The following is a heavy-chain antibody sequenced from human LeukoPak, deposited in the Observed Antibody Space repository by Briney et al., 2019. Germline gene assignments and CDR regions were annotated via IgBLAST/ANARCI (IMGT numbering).Heavy chain of an antibody. CDR1: AFTYSSYE. CDR3: ARPPSISNTYFGMDV. J-gene: IGHJ6*02. CDR2: ISRSGTTI. V-gene: IGHV3-48*03. D-gene: IGHD2/OR15-2a*01. Sequence: GGSLSFSAAASAFTYSSYEMNRLRQAPGKGLEWVSYISRSGTTIYYADSVKGRFTISRDNAKNSLYLQMNRLRAADTAVYYCARPPSISNTYFGMDVWGQGTTVTVSS.